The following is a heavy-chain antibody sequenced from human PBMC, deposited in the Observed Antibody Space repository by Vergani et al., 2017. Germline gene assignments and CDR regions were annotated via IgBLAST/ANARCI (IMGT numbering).Heavy chain of an antibody. D-gene: IGHD3/OR15-3a*01. V-gene: IGHV5-51*03. Sequence: EVQLEQSGAEVKKPGESLEISCKGSGYSFSRNWIAWVREMPGQGLEWMGMIYPGNSETRNNPSFRGQVTMSVDKSISTAYLQWSSLKASDSAMYYCARSYCRGMRCARTGYFCHIDVWGRGTTVPVS. CDR2: IYPGNSET. J-gene: IGHJ6*03. CDR1: GYSFSRNW. CDR3: ARSYCRGMRCARTGYFCHIDV.